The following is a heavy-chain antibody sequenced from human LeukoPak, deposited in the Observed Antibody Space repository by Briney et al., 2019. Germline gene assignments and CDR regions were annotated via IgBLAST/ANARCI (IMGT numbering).Heavy chain of an antibody. CDR3: ARGTTVVTPGNPFDY. D-gene: IGHD4-23*01. J-gene: IGHJ4*02. CDR2: IKRDGSEK. V-gene: IGHV3-7*04. CDR1: GFTFSSYW. Sequence: GGSLRLSCAASGFTFSSYWMSWVRQAPGKGLEWVANIKRDGSEKYYVDSVKGRFTISRDNAKNSLYLQMNSLRAEDTAVYYCARGTTVVTPGNPFDYWGQGTLVTVSS.